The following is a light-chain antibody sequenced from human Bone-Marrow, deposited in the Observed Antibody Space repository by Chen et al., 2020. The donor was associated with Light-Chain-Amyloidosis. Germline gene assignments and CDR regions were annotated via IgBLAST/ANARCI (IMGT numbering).Light chain of an antibody. CDR1: DLPTKY. CDR3: QSADSSGTYEVI. CDR2: RDT. V-gene: IGLV3-25*03. Sequence: SYELTQPPSVSVSPGQTARITCSGDDLPTKYAYWYQEKPGQAPVLVIHRDTERPSGISDRFSGSSSGTTATCTISGVQAVDEADYHCQSADSSGTYEVIFGGGTKLTVL. J-gene: IGLJ2*01.